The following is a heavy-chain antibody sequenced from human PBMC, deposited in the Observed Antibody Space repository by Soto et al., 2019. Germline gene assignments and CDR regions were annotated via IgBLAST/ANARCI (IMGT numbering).Heavy chain of an antibody. CDR1: VYSFITHW. CDR2: IYPRDSDI. J-gene: IGHJ5*02. D-gene: IGHD6-13*01. Sequence: GESLKISCQGSVYSFITHWIGLVRQIPGKGLECMSIIYPRDSDIRYSPSFQGQVTVSVEKSISTAYLQWSSLKASDTAIYYCARSTGSSSWYEYNWFEPWGQGTMVIVSS. CDR3: ARSTGSSSWYEYNWFEP. V-gene: IGHV5-51*03.